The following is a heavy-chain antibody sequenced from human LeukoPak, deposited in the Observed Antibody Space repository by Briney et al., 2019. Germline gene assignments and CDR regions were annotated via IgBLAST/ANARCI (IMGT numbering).Heavy chain of an antibody. V-gene: IGHV4-39*01. D-gene: IGHD3-10*01. J-gene: IGHJ4*02. CDR3: ARPGDPPYYFDY. CDR2: IYYSGST. CDR1: GGSISSSSYY. Sequence: SETLSLTCTVSGGSISSSSYYWGWIRQPPGKGLERIGSIYYSGSTYYHPSLKSRVTISVDTSKNPFSLKLSSVTAEDTAVYYCARPGDPPYYFDYWGQGTLVTVSS.